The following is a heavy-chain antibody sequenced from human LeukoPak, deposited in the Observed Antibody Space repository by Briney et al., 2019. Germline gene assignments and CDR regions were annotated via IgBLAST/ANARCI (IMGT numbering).Heavy chain of an antibody. CDR2: ISYDGSNK. J-gene: IGHJ4*02. V-gene: IGHV3-30-3*01. CDR1: GFTFSSYA. CDR3: ARDLDY. Sequence: PGGSLRLSCAASGFTFSSYAMHWVRQAPGKGLEWVAVISYDGSNKYYADSVKGRFTISRDNTKNTLYLQMNSLRAEDTAVYYCARDLDYWGQGTLLTVSS.